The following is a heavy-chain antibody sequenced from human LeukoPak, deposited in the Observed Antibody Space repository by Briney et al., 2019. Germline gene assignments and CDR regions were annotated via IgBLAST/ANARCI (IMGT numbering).Heavy chain of an antibody. CDR2: ISSSGSTI. CDR1: GFTFSTYG. J-gene: IGHJ4*02. Sequence: GGSLRLSCAASGFTFSTYGVHWVRQAPGKGLEWVSYISSSGSTIYYADSVKGRFTISRDNSKNTLSLQMNSLRAEDTAVYYCAKGANLRYFDWLHFDYWGQGTLVTVSS. D-gene: IGHD3-9*01. V-gene: IGHV3-48*01. CDR3: AKGANLRYFDWLHFDY.